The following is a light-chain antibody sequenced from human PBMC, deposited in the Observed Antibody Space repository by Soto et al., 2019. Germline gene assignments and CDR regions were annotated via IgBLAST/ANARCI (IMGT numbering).Light chain of an antibody. CDR2: AAS. V-gene: IGKV1-39*01. Sequence: DIQMTQSPSSLSASVGYRLTITFRASQSISSYLNWYQQKPGKAPKLLIYAASNLQSGVPSRFSGSGSGTEFTLTISSLQPDDFATYYCQQANSFPITFGQGTRLEIK. CDR1: QSISSY. CDR3: QQANSFPIT. J-gene: IGKJ5*01.